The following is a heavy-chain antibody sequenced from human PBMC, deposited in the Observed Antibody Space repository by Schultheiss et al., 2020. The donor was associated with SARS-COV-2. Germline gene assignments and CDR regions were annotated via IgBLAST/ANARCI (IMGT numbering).Heavy chain of an antibody. J-gene: IGHJ4*02. D-gene: IGHD7-27*01. CDR1: GGSISNYY. Sequence: SETLSLTCTVSGGSISNYYWSWIRQPPGKGLEWIGYIYYSGSTYYNPSLKSRVTISVDTSKNQFSLKLSSVTAADTAVYYCASLANWAEYYFDYWGQGTLVTVSS. CDR2: IYYSGST. CDR3: ASLANWAEYYFDY. V-gene: IGHV4-59*06.